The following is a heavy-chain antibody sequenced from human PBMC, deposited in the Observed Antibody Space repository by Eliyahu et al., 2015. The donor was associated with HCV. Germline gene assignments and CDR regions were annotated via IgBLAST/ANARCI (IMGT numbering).Heavy chain of an antibody. CDR3: ASGGGGIAVTGTGGWFDP. CDR1: GGSITTXS. D-gene: IGHD6-19*01. Sequence: QVQLQESGPGLVKPSETLSLTCTVSGGSITTXSWXWIRQPPGKGLEWIGYIHYSGSTNYNPSLKSRVTISVDTSKNQFSLILTSVTAADTAMYYCASGGGGIAVTGTGGWFDPWGQGTLVTVSS. J-gene: IGHJ5*02. CDR2: IHYSGST. V-gene: IGHV4-59*01.